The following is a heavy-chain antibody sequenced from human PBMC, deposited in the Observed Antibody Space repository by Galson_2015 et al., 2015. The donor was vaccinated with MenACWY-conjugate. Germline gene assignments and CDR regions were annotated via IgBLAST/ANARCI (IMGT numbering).Heavy chain of an antibody. CDR2: IRGSGDGT. D-gene: IGHD2-2*01. CDR1: GFAFSNYH. V-gene: IGHV3-64D*06. Sequence: SLRLSCAASGFAFSNYHLHWVRQAPGKGLEYVAAIRGSGDGTYYADSVKGRFTISRDNSKNTLSLHMSSLRTEDTAVYYCTRADHRYCSRTNCPFDHWGQGTLVTVSS. CDR3: TRADHRYCSRTNCPFDH. J-gene: IGHJ4*02.